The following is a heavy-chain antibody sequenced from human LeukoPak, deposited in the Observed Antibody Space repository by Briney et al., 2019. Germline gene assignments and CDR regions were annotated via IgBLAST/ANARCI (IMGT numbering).Heavy chain of an antibody. Sequence: SETLSLTCAVDGGSFSGYYWSWIRQPPGKGLEWIGEINHSGSTNYNPSPKSRVTISVDTSKNRFSLKLSSVTAADTAVYYCARGETGGSGSYSYYFDYWGQGTLVTVSS. D-gene: IGHD3-10*01. CDR1: GGSFSGYY. J-gene: IGHJ4*02. CDR3: ARGETGGSGSYSYYFDY. CDR2: INHSGST. V-gene: IGHV4-34*01.